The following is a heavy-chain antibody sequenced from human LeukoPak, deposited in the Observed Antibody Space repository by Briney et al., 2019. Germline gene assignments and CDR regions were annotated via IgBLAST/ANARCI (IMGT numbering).Heavy chain of an antibody. CDR1: GGSISSYY. J-gene: IGHJ4*02. Sequence: PSETLSLTCTVSGGSISSYYWSWIRQPPGKGLEWIGYIYYSGSTNYNPSLKSRVTISVDTSKNQFSLKLSSVTAADTAVYYCARSPIFGVVIPYFDYWGQGTLVTVSS. CDR3: ARSPIFGVVIPYFDY. D-gene: IGHD3-3*01. V-gene: IGHV4-59*01. CDR2: IYYSGST.